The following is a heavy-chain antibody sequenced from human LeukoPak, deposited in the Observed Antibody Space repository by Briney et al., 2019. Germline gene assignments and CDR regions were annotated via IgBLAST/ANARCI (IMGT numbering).Heavy chain of an antibody. D-gene: IGHD2-21*01. CDR2: ISSSSSYI. Sequence: PGGSLRLSCAASGFTFSSYSRNWVRQAPGKGLEWVSSISSSSSYIYYADSVKGRFTISIDNAKNSLYLQMNSLRAEDTAVYYCARDLPSPPELWWSEAFDIWGQGTMVTVSS. V-gene: IGHV3-21*01. CDR3: ARDLPSPPELWWSEAFDI. J-gene: IGHJ3*02. CDR1: GFTFSSYS.